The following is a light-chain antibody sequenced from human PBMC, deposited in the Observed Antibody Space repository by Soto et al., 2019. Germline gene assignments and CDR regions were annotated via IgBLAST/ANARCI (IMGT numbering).Light chain of an antibody. J-gene: IGLJ3*02. V-gene: IGLV1-47*01. Sequence: QSVLTQPPSASGTPGQRVTISCSGSRSNIESNYVYWYQQFPGTAPKLLIQRNVQRPSGVPDRFSASKSGTSASLAISGLRSEDEADYYCAAWDFSLSGVVFGGGTKLTVL. CDR1: RSNIESNY. CDR3: AAWDFSLSGVV. CDR2: RNV.